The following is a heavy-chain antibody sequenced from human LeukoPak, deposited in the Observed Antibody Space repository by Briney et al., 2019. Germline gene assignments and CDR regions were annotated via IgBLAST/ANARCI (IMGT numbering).Heavy chain of an antibody. CDR1: GGTFSSYA. CDR2: IIPILGIA. Sequence: SVKVSCKASGGTFSSYAISWVRQAPGQGLEWMGRIIPILGIANYAQKFQGGVTITADKSTSTAYMELSSLRSEDTAVYYCARSQGSGTYRMDVWGQGTTVTVSS. J-gene: IGHJ6*02. V-gene: IGHV1-69*04. D-gene: IGHD3-10*01. CDR3: ARSQGSGTYRMDV.